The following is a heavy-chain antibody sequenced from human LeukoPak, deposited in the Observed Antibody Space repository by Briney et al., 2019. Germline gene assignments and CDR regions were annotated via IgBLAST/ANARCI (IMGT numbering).Heavy chain of an antibody. CDR3: AKERGGYFYGRFDY. CDR1: GFTFSSYA. J-gene: IGHJ4*02. D-gene: IGHD5-18*01. CDR2: LSCNGGSQ. V-gene: IGHV3-23*01. Sequence: GGSLRLSCAASGFTFSSYAMSWVRKAPGKGLEWVSGLSCNGGSQYYADSVKGRFTISRDNSKDTLYLQMNSLRAEDTAVYYCAKERGGYFYGRFDYWGQGTLVTVSS.